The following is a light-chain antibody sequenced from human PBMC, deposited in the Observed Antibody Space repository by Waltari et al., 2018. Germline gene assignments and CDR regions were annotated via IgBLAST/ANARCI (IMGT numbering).Light chain of an antibody. CDR2: ECS. CDR1: SSDVWSYNL. J-gene: IGLJ2*01. V-gene: IGLV2-23*01. CDR3: CSYAGSSTVV. Sequence: QSALTQPASVSGSPGQSITISCTGTSSDVWSYNLVSWYQQHPGKAPKLMIYECSKRPSGVSNRFSGSKSGNTASLTISGLQAEDEADYYCCSYAGSSTVVFGGGTKLTVL.